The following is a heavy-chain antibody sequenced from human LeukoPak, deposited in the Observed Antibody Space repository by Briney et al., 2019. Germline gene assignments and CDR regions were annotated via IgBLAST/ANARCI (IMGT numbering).Heavy chain of an antibody. CDR3: ARRNCSGGSCHQSGNYYGLDV. D-gene: IGHD2-15*01. V-gene: IGHV4-59*08. CDR1: GGSINNYY. J-gene: IGHJ6*02. Sequence: SETLSLTCTVSGGSINNYYWYWIRQSPGKGLDWIGYIYSTGSINYNPSLKSRVTISVDTSKNQFSLQLSSVTAADTAVYHCARRNCSGGSCHQSGNYYGLDVWGQGTTVTVSS. CDR2: IYSTGSI.